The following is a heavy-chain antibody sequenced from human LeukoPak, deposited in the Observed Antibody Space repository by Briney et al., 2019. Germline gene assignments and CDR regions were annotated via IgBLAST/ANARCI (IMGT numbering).Heavy chain of an antibody. CDR2: IRRKGNDYAT. CDR1: GFSFSGSA. V-gene: IGHV3-73*01. J-gene: IGHJ4*02. Sequence: GGSLRLSCAASGFSFSGSAIHWVRQASGKGLGWVGLIRRKGNDYATAFSASVKGRFTISRDDSKNAAFLQMDSLKTEDTAVYFCARLGGSPPYFDYWGQGSLVTVSS. CDR3: ARLGGSPPYFDY. D-gene: IGHD3-16*01.